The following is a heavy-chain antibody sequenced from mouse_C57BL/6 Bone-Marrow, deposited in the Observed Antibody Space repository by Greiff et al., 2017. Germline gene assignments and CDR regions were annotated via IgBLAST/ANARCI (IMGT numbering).Heavy chain of an antibody. J-gene: IGHJ4*01. CDR2: ISSGGSYT. Sequence: EVQGVESGGDLVKPGGSLKLSCAASGFTFSSYGMSWVRQTPDKRLEWVATISSGGSYTYYPDSVKGRFTISRDNAKNTLYLQMSSLKSEDTAMYYCARPLYYGSRCAMDYWGQGTSVTVSS. CDR3: ARPLYYGSRCAMDY. V-gene: IGHV5-6*01. D-gene: IGHD1-1*01. CDR1: GFTFSSYG.